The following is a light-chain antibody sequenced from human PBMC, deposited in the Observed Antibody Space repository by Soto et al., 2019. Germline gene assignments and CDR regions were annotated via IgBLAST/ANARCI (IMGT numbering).Light chain of an antibody. Sequence: QSALTQPASVSGSPGQSITISCTGTSSDVGSYDLVSWYQQHPGKAPRLIIYEVTKRPSGVSNRFSGSKSGNTASLTISGLQAEDEADYYCCSYAGSSVYVFGTGIKVTVL. J-gene: IGLJ1*01. CDR2: EVT. CDR1: SSDVGSYDL. CDR3: CSYAGSSVYV. V-gene: IGLV2-23*02.